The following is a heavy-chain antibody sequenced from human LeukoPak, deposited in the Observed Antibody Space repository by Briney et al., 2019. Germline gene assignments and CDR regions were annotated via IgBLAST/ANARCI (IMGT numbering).Heavy chain of an antibody. CDR1: GGSISSGDYY. D-gene: IGHD3-10*01. CDR2: IYYSGST. J-gene: IGHJ4*02. Sequence: PSETLSLTCTVSGGSISSGDYYWSWIRQPPGKGLEWIGYIYYSGSTYYNPSLKSRVTISVDTSKNQFSLKLSSVTAADTAVYYCARYPLWFGGSYFDYWSQGTLVTVSS. CDR3: ARYPLWFGGSYFDY. V-gene: IGHV4-30-4*01.